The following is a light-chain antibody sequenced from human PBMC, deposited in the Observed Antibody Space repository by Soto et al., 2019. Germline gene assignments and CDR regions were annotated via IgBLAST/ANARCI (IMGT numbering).Light chain of an antibody. V-gene: IGKV1-39*01. J-gene: IGKJ3*01. CDR2: ASS. CDR3: RQSYSTLFT. Sequence: DLQMTQSPSSLSASVGDRVTITCRASQSINSYLNWYQQKPGKAPKLLIYASSSLQSGVPSRFSCSGSGTDLTLTISSLQPEDFATYYCRQSYSTLFTFGPGTKVDIK. CDR1: QSINSY.